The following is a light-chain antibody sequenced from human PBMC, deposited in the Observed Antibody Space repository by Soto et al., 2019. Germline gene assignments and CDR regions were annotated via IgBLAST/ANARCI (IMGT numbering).Light chain of an antibody. CDR3: SSLAGGNIREV. CDR1: SSDVGSYNL. CDR2: DVT. J-gene: IGLJ1*01. Sequence: QSALTQPASVSGSPGQSITISCTGTSSDVGSYNLVSWYQQHPGKAPKLLIYDVTKRPSGVPDRFSGSKSGNTASLTVSGLQAEDEAAYYCSSLAGGNIREVFGTGTKLTVL. V-gene: IGLV2-14*02.